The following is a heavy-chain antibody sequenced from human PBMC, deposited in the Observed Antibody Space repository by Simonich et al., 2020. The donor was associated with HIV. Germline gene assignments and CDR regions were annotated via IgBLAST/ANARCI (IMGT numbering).Heavy chain of an antibody. CDR3: ARLTAGGLGEYFQH. J-gene: IGHJ1*01. Sequence: QVQLQQWGAGLLKPSETLSLTCAVYGGSSSGNYWSWIRQPPGKGLGWIGEINHSGSTNYNPSLKSRVTISVDTSKNQFSLKLSSVTAADTAVYYCARLTAGGLGEYFQHWGQGTLVTVSS. V-gene: IGHV4-34*01. CDR2: INHSGST. CDR1: GGSSSGNY. D-gene: IGHD6-13*01.